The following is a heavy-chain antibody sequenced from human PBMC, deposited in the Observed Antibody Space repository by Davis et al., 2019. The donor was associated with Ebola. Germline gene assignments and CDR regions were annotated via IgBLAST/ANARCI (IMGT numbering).Heavy chain of an antibody. CDR3: AGDPDTAMVIGFGDY. Sequence: PGGSLRLSCAASGFTFSNAWMSWVRQAPGKGLEWVGRIKSKTDGGTTDYAAPVKGRFTISRDDSKNTLYLQMSSLRAEDTAVYYCAGDPDTAMVIGFGDYWGQGTLVTVSS. CDR2: IKSKTDGGTT. V-gene: IGHV3-15*01. CDR1: GFTFSNAW. D-gene: IGHD5-18*01. J-gene: IGHJ4*02.